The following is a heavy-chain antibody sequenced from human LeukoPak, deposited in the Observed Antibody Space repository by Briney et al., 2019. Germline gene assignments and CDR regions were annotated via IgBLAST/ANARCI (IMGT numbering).Heavy chain of an antibody. V-gene: IGHV3-23*01. CDR3: AKDRSVRPPSY. CDR2: ISGSGGSI. Sequence: GSLRLSCAASGFTFSSYAMSWVRQAPGQGLEWVSAISGSGGSIYYADSVKGRFTISRDNSKNTLYLQMNSLRAEDTAVYYCAKDRSVRPPSYWGQGTLVTVSS. CDR1: GFTFSSYA. J-gene: IGHJ4*02.